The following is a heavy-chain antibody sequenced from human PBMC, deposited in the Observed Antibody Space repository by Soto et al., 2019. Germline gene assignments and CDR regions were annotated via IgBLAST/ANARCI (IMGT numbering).Heavy chain of an antibody. J-gene: IGHJ5*02. Sequence: QVHLQESGPVLFKPSETLSLSCTVSNGSLINYYWNWIRRPAGKGLECIGRVYSSGSASYNPSLRSRVTMSVDTSQNQFSLKLNSVTAADTAVYYCARSGHKESWFDPWGQGTLVTVSS. D-gene: IGHD6-25*01. CDR3: ARSGHKESWFDP. CDR1: NGSLINYY. V-gene: IGHV4-4*07. CDR2: VYSSGSA.